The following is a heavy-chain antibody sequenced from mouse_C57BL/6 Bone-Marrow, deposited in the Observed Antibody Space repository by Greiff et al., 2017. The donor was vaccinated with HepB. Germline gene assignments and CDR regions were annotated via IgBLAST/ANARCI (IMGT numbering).Heavy chain of an antibody. Sequence: VKLMESGPGLVQPSQSLSITCTVSGFSLTSYGVHWVRQSPGKGLEWLGVIWSGGSTDYNAAFISRLSISKDKSKSQVFFKMNSLQADDTAIYYCAREDYDYDGVEDYWGQGTTLTVSS. D-gene: IGHD2-4*01. J-gene: IGHJ2*01. CDR2: IWSGGST. CDR3: AREDYDYDGVEDY. V-gene: IGHV2-2*01. CDR1: GFSLTSYG.